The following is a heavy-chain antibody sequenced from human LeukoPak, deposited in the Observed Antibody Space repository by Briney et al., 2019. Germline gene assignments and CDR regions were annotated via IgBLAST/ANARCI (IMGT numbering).Heavy chain of an antibody. J-gene: IGHJ6*02. CDR3: ARVSGTWRQENYYYYYGMDV. CDR1: GFTFSSYG. CDR2: IWYDGSNK. D-gene: IGHD5-12*01. Sequence: PGRSLRLSCAASGFTFSSYGMHWVRQAPGKGLEWVAVIWYDGSNKYYADSVKGRFTISRDNSKNTLYLQMNSLRAEDTAVYYCARVSGTWRQENYYYYYGMDVWGQGTTVTVSS. V-gene: IGHV3-33*01.